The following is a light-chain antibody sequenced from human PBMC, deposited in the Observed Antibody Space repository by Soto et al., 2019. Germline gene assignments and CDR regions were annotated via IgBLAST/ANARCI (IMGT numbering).Light chain of an antibody. V-gene: IGLV2-14*01. CDR3: IAYTARSTLV. CDR1: MRDVGAYNL. Sequence: QSALTQPASVSGSAGQSITISCSGTMRDVGAYNLVSWYQQHPGTAPKLIIYEVRNRPSGISSRFSGSRSGNTASLTISGVKSEDEGDYYCIAYTARSTLVFGGGTKVTVL. CDR2: EVR. J-gene: IGLJ3*02.